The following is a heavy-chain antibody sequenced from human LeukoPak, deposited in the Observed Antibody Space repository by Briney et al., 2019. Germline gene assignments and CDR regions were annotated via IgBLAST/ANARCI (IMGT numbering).Heavy chain of an antibody. CDR1: GYTFTSYD. CDR3: ARAQGGPTSDY. D-gene: IGHD1-26*01. CDR2: MNPNSGNT. V-gene: IGHV1-8*01. J-gene: IGHJ4*02. Sequence: ASVKVSCKASGYTFTSYDINWVRQATGQSLEWMGWMNPNSGNTGYAQKFQGRVTMTRYTSISTADMELSSLTSDDTAGYSGARAQGGPTSDYWGQGTLVTVSS.